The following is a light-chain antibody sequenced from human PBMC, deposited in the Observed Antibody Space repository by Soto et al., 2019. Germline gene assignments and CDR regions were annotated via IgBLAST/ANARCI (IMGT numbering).Light chain of an antibody. V-gene: IGKV3-20*01. Sequence: EIVLTQSPGTLSLSPGDGSTLSCRASKSVTSRYLDWYHNKPGQAPRLLIYGASSRASGVPERFSGGGSGTDFTLTISRLEPEDFAVYYCHQYGSSPLTFGQGTRLEIK. CDR1: KSVTSRY. CDR3: HQYGSSPLT. J-gene: IGKJ5*01. CDR2: GAS.